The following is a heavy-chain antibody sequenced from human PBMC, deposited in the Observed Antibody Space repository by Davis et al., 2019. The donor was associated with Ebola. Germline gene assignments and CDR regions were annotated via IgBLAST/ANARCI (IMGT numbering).Heavy chain of an antibody. CDR3: ARTPPTVRIFDY. Sequence: SETLSLTCTVSGGSISSGDYYWSWIRQPPGKGLEWIGYIYYSGSTNYNPSLKSRVTISVDTSKNQFSLKLSSVTAADTAVYYCARTPPTVRIFDYWGQGTLVTVSS. J-gene: IGHJ4*02. CDR2: IYYSGST. V-gene: IGHV4-61*08. D-gene: IGHD4-17*01. CDR1: GGSISSGDYY.